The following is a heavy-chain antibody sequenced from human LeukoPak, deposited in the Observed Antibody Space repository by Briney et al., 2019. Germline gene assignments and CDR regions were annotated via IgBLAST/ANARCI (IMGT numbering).Heavy chain of an antibody. V-gene: IGHV3-21*06. CDR2: ISSTSGFI. CDR1: GFDFSSDS. Sequence: PGGSLRLSCAASGFDFSSDSMNWVRQAPGKGLEWVSSISSTSGFISYADSLKGRFTISRDNAKSTVYLEMNSLTAEDTALYCGHGPDYIDLWGQGTPVTVSS. CDR3: HGPDYIDL. J-gene: IGHJ4*02. D-gene: IGHD5-12*01.